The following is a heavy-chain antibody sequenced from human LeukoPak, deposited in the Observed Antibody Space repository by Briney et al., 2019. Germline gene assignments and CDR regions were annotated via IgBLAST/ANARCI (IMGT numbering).Heavy chain of an antibody. D-gene: IGHD4-17*01. CDR3: ASQATSYGDYRFDY. Sequence: SVKVSCKASGGTFSSYAISWVRQAPGQGLEWMGGIIPIFGTANYAQKFQGRVTITADKSTSTAYMELSSLRSEDTAVYYCASQATSYGDYRFDYWGQGTLVTVSS. J-gene: IGHJ4*02. CDR2: IIPIFGTA. V-gene: IGHV1-69*06. CDR1: GGTFSSYA.